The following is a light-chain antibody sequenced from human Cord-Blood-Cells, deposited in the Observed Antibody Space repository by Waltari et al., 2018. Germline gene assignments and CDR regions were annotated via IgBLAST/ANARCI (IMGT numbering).Light chain of an antibody. CDR2: DAS. CDR1: QSVSSY. V-gene: IGKV3-11*01. CDR3: QQRST. J-gene: IGKJ4*01. Sequence: EIVLTQSPATLSLSPGERATLSGRASQSVSSYLAWYQQKPGQAPRLLIYDASNRAADIPARFSGSGSGTDFTLTISSLEPEDFAVYYCQQRSTFGGGTKVEIK.